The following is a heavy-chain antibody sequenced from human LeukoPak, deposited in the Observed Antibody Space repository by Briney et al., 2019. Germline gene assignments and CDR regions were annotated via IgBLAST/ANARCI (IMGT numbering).Heavy chain of an antibody. V-gene: IGHV4-4*07. D-gene: IGHD3-3*01. J-gene: IGHJ6*03. CDR1: GGSISSYY. CDR2: IYTSGST. CDR3: VRQSRIFGVTRPGYMDV. Sequence: SETLSLTCTLSGGSISSYYWSWIRQPAGKGLEWIGRIYTSGSTNYNPSLKSRVTMSIDTSKSQFSLSLSSVTAADTAMYWCVRQSRIFGVTRPGYMDVWGKGIMVSVSS.